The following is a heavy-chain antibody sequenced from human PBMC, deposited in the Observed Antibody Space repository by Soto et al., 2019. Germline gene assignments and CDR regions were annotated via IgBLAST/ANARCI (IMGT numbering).Heavy chain of an antibody. CDR3: ARVASDYINSVDH. J-gene: IGHJ4*02. CDR1: GFTFNAYA. D-gene: IGHD4-4*01. Sequence: DVQLLESGGGLVQPGGSLRLSCAASGFTFNAYAMTWVRQAPGKGLEWVSAIGGSGGNRYYAGSVRGRFTISRDNSKDTVDLQMNSLRVEDMAVYYCARVASDYINSVDHWGQGILVSVSS. V-gene: IGHV3-23*01. CDR2: IGGSGGNR.